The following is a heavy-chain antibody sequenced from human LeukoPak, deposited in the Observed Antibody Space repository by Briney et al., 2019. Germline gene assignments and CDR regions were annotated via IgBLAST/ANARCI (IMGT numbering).Heavy chain of an antibody. D-gene: IGHD1-26*01. CDR2: IYYSGST. CDR3: ARGSGSQFDY. V-gene: IGHV4-59*01. J-gene: IGHJ4*02. Sequence: SETLSLTCTVSGGSISSYYWSWIRQPPGKGQEWIGYIYYSGSTNYNPSLKGRVTISVDTSKNQFSLKLSSVTAADTAAYYCARGSGSQFDYWGQGTLVTFSS. CDR1: GGSISSYY.